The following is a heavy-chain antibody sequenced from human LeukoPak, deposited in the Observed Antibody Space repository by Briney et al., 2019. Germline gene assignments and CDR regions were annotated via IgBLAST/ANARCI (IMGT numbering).Heavy chain of an antibody. CDR2: IYHSGTT. J-gene: IGHJ6*03. Sequence: KPSETLSLTCTVSDYSISSGYFWGWIRQPPGKGLEWIESIYHSGTTYYNPSLKSRVTISVHTSKNQFSLKLTSVTAADTAIYYCARDFSSSSTVYYYYYMDVWGKGTTVTVSS. CDR1: DYSISSGYF. CDR3: ARDFSSSSTVYYYYYMDV. V-gene: IGHV4-38-2*02. D-gene: IGHD6-6*01.